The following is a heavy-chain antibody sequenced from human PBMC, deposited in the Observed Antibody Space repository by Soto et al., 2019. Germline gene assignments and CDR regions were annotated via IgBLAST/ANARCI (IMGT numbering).Heavy chain of an antibody. CDR3: TREPYSSSFFSRLPFDY. Sequence: HPGGSLRLSCAASGFTFSGSAMHWVRQASGKGLEWVGRIRSKANSYATAYAASVKGRFTISRDDSKNTAYLQMNSLKTEDTAVYYCTREPYSSSFFSRLPFDYWGQGALVTVSS. J-gene: IGHJ4*02. V-gene: IGHV3-73*01. CDR2: IRSKANSYAT. D-gene: IGHD6-13*01. CDR1: GFTFSGSA.